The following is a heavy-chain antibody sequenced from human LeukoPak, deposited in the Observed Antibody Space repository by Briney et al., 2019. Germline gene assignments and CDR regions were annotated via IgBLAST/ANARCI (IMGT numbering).Heavy chain of an antibody. CDR1: GFTFSSYW. CDR3: ARTPRGIDYFDY. CDR2: INSDGSST. D-gene: IGHD3-10*01. Sequence: GGSLRLSCAASGFTFSSYWMHWVRQAPGKGLVWVSRINSDGSSTSYADSVKGRFTISRDNAKNTLYLQMNSLRAEDTAVYYCARTPRGIDYFDYWGREPWSPSPQ. V-gene: IGHV3-74*01. J-gene: IGHJ4*02.